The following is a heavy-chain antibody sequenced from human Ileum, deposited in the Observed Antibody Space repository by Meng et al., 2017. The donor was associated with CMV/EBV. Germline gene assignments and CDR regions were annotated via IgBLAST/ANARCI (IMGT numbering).Heavy chain of an antibody. CDR2: ISGNSNYI. CDR1: GFTFSSYN. D-gene: IGHD3-10*01. J-gene: IGHJ5*02. Sequence: GESLKISCAASGFTFSSYNMNWVRQAPGKGLEWVSSISGNSNYIFYRDSVEGRFTISRDNAKNSLFLQMNSLMAEDSAVYYCARDLVWGDPNSFDAWGQGTLVTVSS. CDR3: ARDLVWGDPNSFDA. V-gene: IGHV3-21*01.